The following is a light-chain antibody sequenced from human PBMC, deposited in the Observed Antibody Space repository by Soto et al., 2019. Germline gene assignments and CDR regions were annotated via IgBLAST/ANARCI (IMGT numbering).Light chain of an antibody. Sequence: DIQMTQSPSTLSASVGDRFTITCRASHSISSWLAWYQQKPGKAPNLLIYAASTLESGVPSRFSGSGSGTEFTLTISSLQPDDFATYYCQQYNSYWTFGQGTKVDIK. CDR3: QQYNSYWT. V-gene: IGKV1-5*01. CDR2: AAS. CDR1: HSISSW. J-gene: IGKJ1*01.